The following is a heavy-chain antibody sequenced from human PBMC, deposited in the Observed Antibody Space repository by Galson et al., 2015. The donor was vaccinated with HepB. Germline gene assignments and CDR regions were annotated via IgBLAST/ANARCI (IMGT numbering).Heavy chain of an antibody. J-gene: IGHJ1*01. CDR2: ISGSGGSA. CDR3: ALVGYGDYGVREIAEYSQH. D-gene: IGHD4-17*01. Sequence: SLRLSCAASGFTFSSYAMSWVRQAPGKGLEWISAISGSGGSAYYADSVKGRFTISRDNSKNTLYLQMNSLRAEDTAVYYCALVGYGDYGVREIAEYSQHWGQGTLVTVSS. CDR1: GFTFSSYA. V-gene: IGHV3-23*01.